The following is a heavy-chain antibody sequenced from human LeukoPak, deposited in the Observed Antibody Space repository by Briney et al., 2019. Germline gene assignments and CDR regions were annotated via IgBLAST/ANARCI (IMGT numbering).Heavy chain of an antibody. CDR2: IKQDGSEK. D-gene: IGHD6-19*01. V-gene: IGHV3-7*03. CDR1: GFTFSSYS. CDR3: ARVQKQWLVPHYFDY. J-gene: IGHJ4*02. Sequence: GGSLRLSCAASGFTFSSYSMNWVRQAPGKGLEWVANIKQDGSEKYYVDSVKGRFTISRDNAKNSLYLQMNSLRAEDTAVYYCARVQKQWLVPHYFDYWGQGTLVTVSS.